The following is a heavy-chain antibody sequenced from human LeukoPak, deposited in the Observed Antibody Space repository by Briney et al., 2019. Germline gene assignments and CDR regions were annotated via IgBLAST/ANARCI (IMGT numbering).Heavy chain of an antibody. V-gene: IGHV4-61*08. D-gene: IGHD1/OR15-1a*01. Sequence: SQTLSLPSAVSVIPLSGGGYSWSWNRQPPVKGLEWIGYIFCSGAPKYNPALRSRVPSSVDTSKKRFSVKRSSVTAADTAVYYCARTNKMVETAFNIWGQGKVVIVYS. CDR2: IFCSGAP. CDR3: ARTNKMVETAFNI. J-gene: IGHJ3*02. CDR1: VIPLSGGGYS.